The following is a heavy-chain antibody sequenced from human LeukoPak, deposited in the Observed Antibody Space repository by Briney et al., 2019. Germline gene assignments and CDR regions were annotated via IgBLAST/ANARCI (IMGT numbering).Heavy chain of an antibody. J-gene: IGHJ4*02. CDR3: AREGDYYDSSGYFY. Sequence: PGGSLRLSCAASGFTFSSYSMNWVRQAPGKGLEWVANIKQDGSEKYYVGSVKGRFTISRDNAKNSLYLQMNSLRAEDTAVYYCAREGDYYDSSGYFYWGQGTLVTVSS. V-gene: IGHV3-7*01. D-gene: IGHD3-22*01. CDR2: IKQDGSEK. CDR1: GFTFSSYS.